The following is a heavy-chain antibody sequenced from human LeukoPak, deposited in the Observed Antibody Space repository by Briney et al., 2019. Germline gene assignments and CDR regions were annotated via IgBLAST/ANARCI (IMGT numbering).Heavy chain of an antibody. V-gene: IGHV4-59*08. CDR3: ATHDLRVGGPYYFDY. CDR1: GGSVSSYY. J-gene: IGHJ4*02. D-gene: IGHD3-22*01. Sequence: SETLSLTCTVSGGSVSSYYWSWIRQPPEKGLEWIGFLHYSGTANYNPSLKSRVTISVDTSKNQFSLKLSSVTAADTAAYYCATHDLRVGGPYYFDYWGQGALVTVSS. CDR2: LHYSGTA.